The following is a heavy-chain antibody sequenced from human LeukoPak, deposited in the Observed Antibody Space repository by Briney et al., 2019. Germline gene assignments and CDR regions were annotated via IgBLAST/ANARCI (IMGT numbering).Heavy chain of an antibody. CDR2: FDPEDGET. J-gene: IGHJ4*02. CDR3: ARGGQGYNPHDY. D-gene: IGHD5-24*01. CDR1: GYTLTELS. V-gene: IGHV1-24*01. Sequence: ASVKVSCKVSGYTLTELSMHWVRQAPGKGLEWMGGFDPEDGETIYAQKFQGRVTMTEDTSTDTAYMELSSLRSEDTAVYYCARGGQGYNPHDYWGQGTLVTVSS.